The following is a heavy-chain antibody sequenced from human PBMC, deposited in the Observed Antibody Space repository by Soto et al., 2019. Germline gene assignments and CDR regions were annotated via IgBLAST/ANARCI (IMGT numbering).Heavy chain of an antibody. D-gene: IGHD6-13*01. J-gene: IGHJ4*02. CDR2: ISSSSSYT. Sequence: PGGSLRLSCAASGFTFSDYYMSWIRQAPGKGLEWVSYISSSSSYTNYADSVKGRFTISRDNAKNSLYLQMHSLRDEDTAVYYCARQTTIYSSWCDYWGRGALVTVSS. V-gene: IGHV3-11*06. CDR3: ARQTTIYSSWCDY. CDR1: GFTFSDYY.